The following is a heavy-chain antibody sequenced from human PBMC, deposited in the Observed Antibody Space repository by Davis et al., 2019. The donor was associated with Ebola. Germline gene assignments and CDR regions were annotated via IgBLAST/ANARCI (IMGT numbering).Heavy chain of an antibody. CDR2: INHSGST. CDR1: GGSFSGYY. Sequence: PSETLSLTCAVYGGSFSGYYWSWIRQPPGKGLEWIGEINHSGSTNYNPSLKSRVTISVDTSKNQFSLKLSSVTAADTAVYYCARHPSSWTRGFDYWGQGTLVTVSS. CDR3: ARHPSSWTRGFDY. D-gene: IGHD6-13*01. J-gene: IGHJ4*02. V-gene: IGHV4-34*01.